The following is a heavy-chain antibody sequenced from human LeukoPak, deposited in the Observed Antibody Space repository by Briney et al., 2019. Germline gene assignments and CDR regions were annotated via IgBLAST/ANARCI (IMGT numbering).Heavy chain of an antibody. CDR2: IYYSGST. CDR1: GGSISSYY. Sequence: SETLSLTCTVSGGSISSYYWSWIRQPPGKGLEWIGYIYYSGSTNYNPSLKSRVTISADTSKNQFSLKLSSMTAADTAVYYCARESWGRDGYNVGDNAFDIWGQGTMVTVSS. V-gene: IGHV4-59*01. D-gene: IGHD5-24*01. J-gene: IGHJ3*02. CDR3: ARESWGRDGYNVGDNAFDI.